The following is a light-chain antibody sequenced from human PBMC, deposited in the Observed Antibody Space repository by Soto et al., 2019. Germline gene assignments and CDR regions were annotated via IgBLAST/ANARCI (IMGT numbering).Light chain of an antibody. J-gene: IGKJ1*01. Sequence: DTQMTQSPSTLSASVGDAVTITCRASQSISVWLAWYQQKAGKAPNLLIYKASRLESGVPSRFSASGSGTEFTLIISSLQPDDFATYYCQQYTSYSWTFGQGTKVDIK. CDR2: KAS. CDR3: QQYTSYSWT. CDR1: QSISVW. V-gene: IGKV1-5*03.